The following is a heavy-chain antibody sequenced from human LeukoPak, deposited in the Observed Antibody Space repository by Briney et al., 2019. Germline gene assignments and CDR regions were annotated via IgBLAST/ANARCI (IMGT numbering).Heavy chain of an antibody. V-gene: IGHV4-38-2*02. D-gene: IGHD3-22*01. CDR1: GYSISSGYY. CDR2: IYHSGST. CDR3: ARGGYYDSSGSALDY. J-gene: IGHJ4*02. Sequence: SETLSLTCTVSGYSISSGYYWGWIRQPPGKGLEWIGEIYHSGSTNYNPSLKSRVTISVDKSKNQFSLKLSSVTAADTAVYYCARGGYYDSSGSALDYWGQGTLVTVSS.